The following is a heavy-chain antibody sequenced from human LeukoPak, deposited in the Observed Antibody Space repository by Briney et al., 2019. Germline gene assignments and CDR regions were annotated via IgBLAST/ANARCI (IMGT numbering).Heavy chain of an antibody. CDR3: AQNLVAAAGDH. V-gene: IGHV3-7*01. Sequence: PGGSLRLSCAASGFTFSSYWMTWVRQAPGKGLEWVANIKPDGSVGHYVDSVRGRFIISRDNAGNSLYLQMNSLRGEDTAVYYCAQNLVAAAGDHWGQGTLLIVSS. CDR2: IKPDGSVG. D-gene: IGHD6-13*01. J-gene: IGHJ1*01. CDR1: GFTFSSYW.